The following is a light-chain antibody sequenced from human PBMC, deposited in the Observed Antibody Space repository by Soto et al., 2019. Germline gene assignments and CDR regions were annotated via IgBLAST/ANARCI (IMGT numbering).Light chain of an antibody. CDR3: QEYDTYLFT. V-gene: IGKV1-5*03. Sequence: PRSLFTSIRDRVTITCRASQSISSWLAWYQQKPGKAPKLLIYKASSLESGVPSRFSGSGSGTEFTLTISSLQPDDFATYYCQEYDTYLFTFGQGT. J-gene: IGKJ2*01. CDR1: QSISSW. CDR2: KAS.